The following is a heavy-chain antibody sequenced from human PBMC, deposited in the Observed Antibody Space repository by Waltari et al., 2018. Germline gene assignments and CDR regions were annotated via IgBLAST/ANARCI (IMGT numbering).Heavy chain of an antibody. V-gene: IGHV3-53*01. J-gene: IGHJ4*02. D-gene: IGHD3-22*01. Sequence: RQAPGKGLGWVSIIYSGGSTYYADSVKGRFTISRDNSKNTLYLQMNSLRAEDTAVYYCARDLGSSGYYHYWGQGTLVTVSS. CDR3: ARDLGSSGYYHY. CDR2: IYSGGST.